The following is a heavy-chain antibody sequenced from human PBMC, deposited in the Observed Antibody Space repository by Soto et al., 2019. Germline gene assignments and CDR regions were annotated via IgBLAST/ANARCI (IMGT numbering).Heavy chain of an antibody. D-gene: IGHD6-19*01. J-gene: IGHJ5*02. CDR1: GFTFSSYA. V-gene: IGHV3-23*01. Sequence: EVQLLESGGGLVQPGGSLRLSCAASGFTFSSYAMSWVRQAPGKGLEWVSAISGSGGSTYYADSVKGRFTISRDNSKNTLYLRMNSLRAEDTAVYYCAKIRSGQWLVLGWFDPWGQGTLVTVSS. CDR3: AKIRSGQWLVLGWFDP. CDR2: ISGSGGST.